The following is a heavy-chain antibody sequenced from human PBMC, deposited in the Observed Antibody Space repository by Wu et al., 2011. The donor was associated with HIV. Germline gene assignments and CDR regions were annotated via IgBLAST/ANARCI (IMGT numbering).Heavy chain of an antibody. J-gene: IGHJ4*02. CDR3: ARGLGGAGHIDY. Sequence: YAITGCDRPLDKGLSGWRVHPLFGTANYAQKFQGRVTITTDESTSTAYMELSSLRSGDTAVYFCARGLGGAGHIDYWGQGTLLTVSP. CDR1: YA. V-gene: IGHV1-69*05. CDR2: HPLFGTA. D-gene: IGHD6-13*01.